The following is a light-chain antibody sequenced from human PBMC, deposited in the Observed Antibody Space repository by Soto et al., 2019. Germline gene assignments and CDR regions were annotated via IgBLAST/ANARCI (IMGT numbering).Light chain of an antibody. CDR2: EVS. CDR3: FSYAGSNNFV. CDR1: SSDVGGYNY. J-gene: IGLJ1*01. Sequence: HSVLTQPPSASGSPGQSVTISCTGTSSDVGGYNYVSWYQQHPGKPPKLIIYEVSKRPSGVPDRFSGSKSGNTAFLTVSGLQAEDEADYYCFSYAGSNNFVFGTGTKLTVL. V-gene: IGLV2-8*01.